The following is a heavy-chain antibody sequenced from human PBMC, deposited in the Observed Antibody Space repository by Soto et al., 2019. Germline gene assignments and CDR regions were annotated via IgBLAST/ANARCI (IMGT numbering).Heavy chain of an antibody. D-gene: IGHD6-13*01. CDR3: AREIAAALSFDY. CDR2: IYYSGST. J-gene: IGHJ4*02. Sequence: PSETLSLTCTVSGGSISSGGYYWSWIRQHPGKGLEWIGYIYYSGSTYYNPSLKSRVTISVDTSKNQFSLKLSSVTAADTAVYYCAREIAAALSFDYWAREPWSPSPQ. V-gene: IGHV4-31*03. CDR1: GGSISSGGYY.